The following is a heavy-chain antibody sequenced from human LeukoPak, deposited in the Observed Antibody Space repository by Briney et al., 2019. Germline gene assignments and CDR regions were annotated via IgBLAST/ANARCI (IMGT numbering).Heavy chain of an antibody. Sequence: PGGSLRLSCAASGFTFSSYAMSWVRQAPGKGLEWVSAISGSGGSTYYADSVKGRFTISRDNSKNTLYLQMNSLRAEDTAVYYCATTPLXXXXXPDDYXXQXTXXTVX. CDR1: GFTFSSYA. J-gene: IGHJ4*02. CDR3: ATTPLXXXXXPDDY. CDR2: ISGSGGST. V-gene: IGHV3-23*01.